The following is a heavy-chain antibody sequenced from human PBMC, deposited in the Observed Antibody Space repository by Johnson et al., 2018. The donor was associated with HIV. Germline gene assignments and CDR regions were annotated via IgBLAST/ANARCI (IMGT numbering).Heavy chain of an antibody. CDR1: GFTFSSYG. D-gene: IGHD1-14*01. J-gene: IGHJ3*02. CDR2: IRYDGSDK. V-gene: IGHV3-30*02. CDR3: AIIWNHTFDI. Sequence: QVQLVESGGGVVQPGRSLRLSCAASGFTFSSYGMHWVRQAPGKGLEWVSFIRYDGSDKHYADSVKGRFTISRDNSKNTLYLQMNSLRAEDTAVYYCAIIWNHTFDIWGQGTMVTVSS.